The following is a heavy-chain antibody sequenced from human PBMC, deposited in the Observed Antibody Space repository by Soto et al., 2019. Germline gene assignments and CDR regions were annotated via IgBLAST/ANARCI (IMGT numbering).Heavy chain of an antibody. V-gene: IGHV1-69*13. D-gene: IGHD3-22*01. J-gene: IGHJ6*02. CDR2: IIPIFGTA. Sequence: ASVKVSCKXSGGTFSSYPSSWVRQAPGQGLEWMGGIIPIFGTANYAQKFQGRVTITADESTSTANMELSSLRSEDTAVYSCASYSDSSGYSLPYYYYYGMDVWGQGTTVTVSS. CDR3: ASYSDSSGYSLPYYYYYGMDV. CDR1: GGTFSSYP.